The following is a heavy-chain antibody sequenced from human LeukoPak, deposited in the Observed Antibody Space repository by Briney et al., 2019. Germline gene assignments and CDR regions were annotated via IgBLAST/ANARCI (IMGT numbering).Heavy chain of an antibody. D-gene: IGHD3-9*01. CDR3: ARLSKGRFFDYVFDF. J-gene: IGHJ4*02. CDR1: GDSVSDTIYY. CDR2: IYYTGST. V-gene: IGHV4-39*01. Sequence: PETLSLTCTVSGDSVSDTIYYWGWIRQPPGQGLQWIGNIYYTGSTYYNPSLRSRVTMSVDTSKNQFSLKMSSVTAADTAVYYCARLSKGRFFDYVFDFWGQGTLLTVSS.